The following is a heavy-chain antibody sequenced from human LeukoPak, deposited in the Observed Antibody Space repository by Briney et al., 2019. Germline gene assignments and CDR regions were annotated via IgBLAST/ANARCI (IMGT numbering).Heavy chain of an antibody. V-gene: IGHV3-30*03. CDR1: GFTFSSYG. J-gene: IGHJ5*02. CDR2: ISFDGSSK. D-gene: IGHD2-15*01. CDR3: ARGVVFKSSSWYDT. Sequence: PGGSLRLSCAASGFTFSSYGMHWVRQAPGKGLEWVAVISFDGSSKDYADSVKGRFTISRDNSKNTLYLQMNSLRAEDTAVYYCARGVVFKSSSWYDTWGQGTLVTVSS.